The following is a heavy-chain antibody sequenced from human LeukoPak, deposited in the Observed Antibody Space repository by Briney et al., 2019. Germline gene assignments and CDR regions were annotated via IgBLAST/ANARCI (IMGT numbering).Heavy chain of an antibody. D-gene: IGHD5-18*01. CDR3: AKDRLRYSYGWVPFDY. V-gene: IGHV3-30*18. Sequence: GGSLRLSCFASGFTFSSYGMHWVRQAPGKGLEWVAVISYDGSNKYYADSVKGRFTISRDNSKNTLYLQMNSLRAEDTAVYYCAKDRLRYSYGWVPFDYWGQGTLVTVSS. CDR2: ISYDGSNK. J-gene: IGHJ4*02. CDR1: GFTFSSYG.